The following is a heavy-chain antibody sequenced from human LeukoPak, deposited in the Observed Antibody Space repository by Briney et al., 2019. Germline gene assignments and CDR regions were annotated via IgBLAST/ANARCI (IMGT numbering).Heavy chain of an antibody. CDR2: IIPIFGTA. J-gene: IGHJ6*02. D-gene: IGHD2-2*01. V-gene: IGHV1-69*13. Sequence: SVKVSCKASGGTFSSYAISWVRQAPGQGLEWMGGIIPIFGTANYAQKFQGRVTITADESTSTAYMELSSLRSEDTAVYYCARDLGYCSSTSCYPSNDYYYGMDVWGQGTTVTVSS. CDR1: GGTFSSYA. CDR3: ARDLGYCSSTSCYPSNDYYYGMDV.